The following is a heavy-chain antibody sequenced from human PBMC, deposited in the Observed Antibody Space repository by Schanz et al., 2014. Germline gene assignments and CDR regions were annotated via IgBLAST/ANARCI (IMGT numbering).Heavy chain of an antibody. V-gene: IGHV4-39*07. CDR3: TRGNALDV. CDR1: GGSVRSNTYF. J-gene: IGHJ6*02. Sequence: QLRVQESGPGLVKPSETLSLTCTVSGGSVRSNTYFWAWIRQPPGKGLEWIGSISYGGSTYSNPSLKSRVTISADTSKNQFSLKLTSVTAADSAVYFCTRGNALDVWGQGTTVTVSS. D-gene: IGHD1-1*01. CDR2: ISYGGST.